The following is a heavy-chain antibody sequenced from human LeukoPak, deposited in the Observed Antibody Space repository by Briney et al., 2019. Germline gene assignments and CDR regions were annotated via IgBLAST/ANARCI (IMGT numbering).Heavy chain of an antibody. D-gene: IGHD3/OR15-3a*01. V-gene: IGHV3-21*01. CDR2: ISSSSSYI. CDR1: GFTFSSYE. Sequence: PGGSLRLSCAASGFTFSSYEMNWVRQAPGKGLEWVSSISSSSSYIYYADSVKGRFTISRDNAKNSLFLQMNSLRAEDTAVYYCARGLGWLHSWGQGTLVTVSS. CDR3: ARGLGWLHS. J-gene: IGHJ5*02.